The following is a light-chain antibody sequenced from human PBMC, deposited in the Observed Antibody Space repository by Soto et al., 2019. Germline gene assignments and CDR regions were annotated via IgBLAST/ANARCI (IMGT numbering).Light chain of an antibody. CDR1: QAIHSY. CDR2: ATS. J-gene: IGKJ4*01. V-gene: IGKV1-39*01. Sequence: DIQMTQSPSSLSASVGDRVTITCRASQAIHSYLNWYQQKPGKAPNLLIFATSTLQSGVPSRFSGSGSGTDFTLTISSLQAEDFASYYCQQLRSYPSTFGGGTKVDIK. CDR3: QQLRSYPST.